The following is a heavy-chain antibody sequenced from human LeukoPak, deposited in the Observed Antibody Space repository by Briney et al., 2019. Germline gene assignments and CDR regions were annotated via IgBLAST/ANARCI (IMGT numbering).Heavy chain of an antibody. J-gene: IGHJ6*03. Sequence: GSSVKVSCKASGGTFSSYAISWVRQAPGQGLEWMGRIIPIFGTANYAQKFQGRVTITTDESTSTAYMELSSLRSEDTAVYYCARDLLLLEYGSSSDGAYYYYMDVWGKGTTVTVSS. V-gene: IGHV1-69*05. CDR3: ARDLLLLEYGSSSDGAYYYYMDV. D-gene: IGHD6-6*01. CDR2: IIPIFGTA. CDR1: GGTFSSYA.